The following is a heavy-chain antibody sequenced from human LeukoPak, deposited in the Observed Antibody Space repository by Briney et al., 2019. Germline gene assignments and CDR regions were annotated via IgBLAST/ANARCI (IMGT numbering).Heavy chain of an antibody. D-gene: IGHD3-22*01. V-gene: IGHV1-2*02. CDR2: INPNSGGT. Sequence: SVKASCKASGYTFTGYYMHWVRQAPGQGLEWMGWINPNSGGTNYAQKFQGRVTMTRDTSISTAYMELSRLRSDDTAVYYCARARYYYDSSGFPNDYWGQGTLVTVSS. CDR1: GYTFTGYY. J-gene: IGHJ4*02. CDR3: ARARYYYDSSGFPNDY.